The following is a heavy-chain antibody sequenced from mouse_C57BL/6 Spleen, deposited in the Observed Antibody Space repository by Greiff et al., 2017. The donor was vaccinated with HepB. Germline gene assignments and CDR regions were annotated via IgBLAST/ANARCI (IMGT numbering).Heavy chain of an antibody. CDR3: ARPGIDGYYGDAMDY. J-gene: IGHJ4*01. V-gene: IGHV5-17*01. Sequence: EVQLQESGGGLVKPGGSLKLSCAASGFTFSDYGMHWVRQAPEKGLEWVAYISSGSSTIYYADTVKGRFTISRDNAKNTRFLQMTRLRSEDTAMYYCARPGIDGYYGDAMDYWGQGTSVTVSS. D-gene: IGHD2-3*01. CDR2: ISSGSSTI. CDR1: GFTFSDYG.